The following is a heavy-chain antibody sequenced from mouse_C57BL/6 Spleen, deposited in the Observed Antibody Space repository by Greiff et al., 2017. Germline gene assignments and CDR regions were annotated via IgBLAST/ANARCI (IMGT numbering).Heavy chain of an antibody. J-gene: IGHJ4*01. CDR3: ARGPLGSSSYYYAMDY. V-gene: IGHV5-17*01. D-gene: IGHD1-1*01. CDR1: GFTFSDYG. CDR2: ISSGSSTI. Sequence: EVKLMESGGGLVKPGGSLKLSCAASGFTFSDYGMHWVRQAPEQGLEWVAYISSGSSTIYYADTVKGRFTISRDNAKNTLFLQMTSLRSEDTAMYYCARGPLGSSSYYYAMDYWGQGTSVTVSS.